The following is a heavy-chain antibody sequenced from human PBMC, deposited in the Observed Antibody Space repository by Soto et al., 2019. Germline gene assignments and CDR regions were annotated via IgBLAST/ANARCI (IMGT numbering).Heavy chain of an antibody. D-gene: IGHD2-8*02. V-gene: IGHV4-59*08. CDR1: GGSIISYY. Sequence: QVQLQESGPGLVKPSETLSLTCTVSGGSIISYYWSWIRQPPGKGLEWIGYIHSSGTTNYKPSLTSRLRMSVDTSKNPFSLNLNSVTAADTAVYFCARHYRISVATTGFDLWGRGTLVAVSS. J-gene: IGHJ2*01. CDR3: ARHYRISVATTGFDL. CDR2: IHSSGTT.